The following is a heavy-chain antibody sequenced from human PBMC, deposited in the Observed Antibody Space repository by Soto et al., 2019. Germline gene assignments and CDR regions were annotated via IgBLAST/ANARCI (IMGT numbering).Heavy chain of an antibody. J-gene: IGHJ6*02. CDR2: IVVGSGNT. CDR1: GFTFTSSA. D-gene: IGHD4-17*01. Sequence: SVKVSCKASGFTFTSSAVLWVRQARRQRLEWIGWIVVGSGNTNYAQKSQERGTITRDKSPSTAYTELSSLRSEDPAVDYWASVSTTIGYYGMDVWGQGTTVTVSS. CDR3: ASVSTTIGYYGMDV. V-gene: IGHV1-58*01.